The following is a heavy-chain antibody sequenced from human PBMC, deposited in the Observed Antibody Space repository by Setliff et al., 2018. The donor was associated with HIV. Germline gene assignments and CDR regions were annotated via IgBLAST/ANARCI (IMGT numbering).Heavy chain of an antibody. CDR2: ISSSSSYI. V-gene: IGHV3-21*01. CDR3: ARDTANSFDY. J-gene: IGHJ4*02. Sequence: PGGSLRLSCSASGSTFSSYSMNWVRQAPGKGLEWVSSISSSSSYIYYADSVKGRFTISRDNAKNSLYLQVDALRAEDTAGYYCARDTANSFDYWGQGTLVTVAS. CDR1: GSTFSSYS.